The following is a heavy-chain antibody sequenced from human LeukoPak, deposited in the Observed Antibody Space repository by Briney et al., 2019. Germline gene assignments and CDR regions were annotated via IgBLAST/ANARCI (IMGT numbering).Heavy chain of an antibody. V-gene: IGHV4-39*01. CDR2: ISHTGSS. Sequence: SGTLSLTCTVSGGSIRGSTDYWGWIRQPPGKGLEWIGSISHTGSSYYNPSLKSRVTMSVDTSNNYFSLNLNSVTAADAAVYYCARHYGYGWLYYFDFWGQGTLVTVSS. CDR3: ARHYGYGWLYYFDF. CDR1: GGSIRGSTDY. D-gene: IGHD5-18*01. J-gene: IGHJ4*02.